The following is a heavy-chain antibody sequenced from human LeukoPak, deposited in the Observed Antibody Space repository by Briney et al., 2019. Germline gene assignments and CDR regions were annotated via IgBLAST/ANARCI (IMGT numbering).Heavy chain of an antibody. CDR1: GGSFSGYY. Sequence: SETLSLTCAVYGGSFSGYYWSWIRQPPGKGLEWIGEINHSGSTNYNPSLKSPVTISVDTSKNQFSLKLSSVTAADTAVYYCARTRPPAGDFDYWGQGTLVTVSS. CDR2: INHSGST. V-gene: IGHV4-34*01. D-gene: IGHD2-2*01. J-gene: IGHJ4*02. CDR3: ARTRPPAGDFDY.